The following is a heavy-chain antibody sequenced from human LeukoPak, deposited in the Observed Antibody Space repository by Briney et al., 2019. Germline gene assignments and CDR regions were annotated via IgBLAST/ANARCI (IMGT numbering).Heavy chain of an antibody. D-gene: IGHD1-26*01. J-gene: IGHJ4*02. CDR1: GFPFSGYG. CDR2: VPKEGSNE. Sequence: PGRSLRLSCVASGFPFSGYGMHWVRQAPGKGLEWLAVVPKEGSNEWYADSVKGRFTISRDNSRNTLYLEMNSLRPEDTAVYYCATFIDYWGQGTLVTVSS. V-gene: IGHV3-30*03. CDR3: ATFIDY.